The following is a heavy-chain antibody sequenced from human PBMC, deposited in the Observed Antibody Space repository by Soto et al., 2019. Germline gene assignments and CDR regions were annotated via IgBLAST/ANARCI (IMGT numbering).Heavy chain of an antibody. CDR1: GGTFSSYA. V-gene: IGHV1-69*13. CDR2: IIPIFGTA. CDR3: ARVGGIAAQKNWFDP. Sequence: SVKVSCKASGGTFSSYAISWVRQAPGQGLEWMGGIIPIFGTANYAQKFQGRVTITADESTSTAYMELSSLRSEDTAVYYCARVGGIAAQKNWFDPWGQGTLVTVSS. J-gene: IGHJ5*02. D-gene: IGHD6-13*01.